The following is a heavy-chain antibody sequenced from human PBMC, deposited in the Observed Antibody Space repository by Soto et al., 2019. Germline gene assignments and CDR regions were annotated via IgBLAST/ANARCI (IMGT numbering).Heavy chain of an antibody. D-gene: IGHD6-13*01. Sequence: EVQLVESGGGLVQPGGSLRLSCAASGFTFSNYWMYWVRQAPGKGLVWVSRVNNDGTDTTHADSVKGRFTISRDNAENSLYLQLNSLRAEDTAVYYCARGGLQHALDVWGQGSTVTVSS. J-gene: IGHJ6*02. CDR1: GFTFSNYW. V-gene: IGHV3-74*03. CDR3: ARGGLQHALDV. CDR2: VNNDGTDT.